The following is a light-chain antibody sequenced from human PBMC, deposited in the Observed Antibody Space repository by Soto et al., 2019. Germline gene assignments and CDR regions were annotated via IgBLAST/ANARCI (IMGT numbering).Light chain of an antibody. Sequence: QSALTQPASVSGSPGQSITISCTGTSSDVGGYNYVSWYQQHPGKAPKLMIYEVSNRPSGVSNRFSGSKSGNTASLTLSGLQAEDEADYYCSSYTSSSAPMVVFGGGTKLTVL. CDR1: SSDVGGYNY. CDR3: SSYTSSSAPMVV. J-gene: IGLJ2*01. V-gene: IGLV2-14*01. CDR2: EVS.